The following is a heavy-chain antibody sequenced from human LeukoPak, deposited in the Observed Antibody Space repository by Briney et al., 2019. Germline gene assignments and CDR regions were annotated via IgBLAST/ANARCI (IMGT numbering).Heavy chain of an antibody. CDR3: ARDSTFSGVYCMDV. CDR1: GYTFTSYG. V-gene: IGHV1-18*01. J-gene: IGHJ6*03. CDR2: ISAYNGNT. Sequence: ASVKVSCKASGYTFTSYGISWVRQAPGQGLEWMGWISAYNGNTNYAQKLQGRVTMTTDTSTSTAYMELRSLRSDDTAVYYCARDSTFSGVYCMDVWGKGATVTVSS. D-gene: IGHD2/OR15-2a*01.